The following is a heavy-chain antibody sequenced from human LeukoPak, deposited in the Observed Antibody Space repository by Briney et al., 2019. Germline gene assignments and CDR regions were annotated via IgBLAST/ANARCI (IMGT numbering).Heavy chain of an antibody. CDR3: ATPKAGDSPFFDY. CDR2: ISYDGSNK. D-gene: IGHD2-21*02. Sequence: PGGSLRLSCAASGFTFSSYAMHWVRQAPGKGLEWVAVISYDGSNKYYADSVKGRFTISRDNSKNMLYLQMNSLRAEDTAVYYCATPKAGDSPFFDYWGQGTLVTVSS. V-gene: IGHV3-30-3*01. CDR1: GFTFSSYA. J-gene: IGHJ4*02.